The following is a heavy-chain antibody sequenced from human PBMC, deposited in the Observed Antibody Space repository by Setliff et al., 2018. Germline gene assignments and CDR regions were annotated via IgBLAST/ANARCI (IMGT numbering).Heavy chain of an antibody. V-gene: IGHV3-30-3*01. Sequence: HPGGSLRLSCAASGFNFRDYAMHWVRQAPGKGLEWVAVISYDESKRYYADSVKGRFTISRDNSKKTLYLQMNTLRPDDTAIYSCARTPGIAVASFDSWGQGTLVTVSS. D-gene: IGHD6-19*01. CDR3: ARTPGIAVASFDS. CDR2: ISYDESKR. CDR1: GFNFRDYA. J-gene: IGHJ4*02.